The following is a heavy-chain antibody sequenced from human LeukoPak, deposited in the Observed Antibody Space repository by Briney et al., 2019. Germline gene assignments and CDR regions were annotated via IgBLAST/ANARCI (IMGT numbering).Heavy chain of an antibody. Sequence: GGSLRLSCAASAFTFSDYSMNWVRQAPGKGLEWVSYISGRSSTIYYADSVKSRFTISRDNAKNSMYLQMNSLRAGDTAVYYCARDRIKSGSYYFDYWGQGTLVTVSS. V-gene: IGHV3-48*01. CDR2: ISGRSSTI. J-gene: IGHJ4*02. CDR1: AFTFSDYS. D-gene: IGHD1-26*01. CDR3: ARDRIKSGSYYFDY.